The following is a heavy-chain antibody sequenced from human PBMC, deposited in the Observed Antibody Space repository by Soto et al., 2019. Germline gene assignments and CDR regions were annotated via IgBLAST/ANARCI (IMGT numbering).Heavy chain of an antibody. CDR2: ISYDGSNK. CDR1: GFTFSSYG. V-gene: IGHV3-30*18. CDR3: AKDQKRTIDY. Sequence: GGSLRLSCAASGFTFSSYGMHWVRQAPGKGLEWVAVISYDGSNKYYADSVKGRFTISRDNSKNTLYLQMNSLRAEDTAVYYCAKDQKRTIDYWGQGTLVTVSS. J-gene: IGHJ4*02.